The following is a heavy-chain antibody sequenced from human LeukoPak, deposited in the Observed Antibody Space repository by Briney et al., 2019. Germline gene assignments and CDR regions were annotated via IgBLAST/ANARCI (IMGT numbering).Heavy chain of an antibody. CDR2: IWYDGSNK. CDR3: AKDQAPYDFWSGCRSGYMDV. V-gene: IGHV3-33*06. J-gene: IGHJ6*03. Sequence: GGSLRLSCAASGFTFSSYGMHWVRQAPGKGLEWVAVIWYDGSNKYYADSVKGRFTISRDNSKNTLYLQMNSLRAEDTAVYYCAKDQAPYDFWSGCRSGYMDVWGTGTTVTVSS. D-gene: IGHD3-3*01. CDR1: GFTFSSYG.